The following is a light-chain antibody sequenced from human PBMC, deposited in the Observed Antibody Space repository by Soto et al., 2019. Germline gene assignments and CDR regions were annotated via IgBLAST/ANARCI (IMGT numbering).Light chain of an antibody. J-gene: IGLJ1*01. CDR1: SSDIGAYDY. CDR3: SSHGGSNNFYV. CDR2: EVN. V-gene: IGLV2-8*01. Sequence: QSALTQPASLSGSPGQSITISCTGTSSDIGAYDYVSWFQQHPGKAPKLMISEVNNRPSGVPDRFSASKSGNTASLTVSGLQAEDEADYYCSSHGGSNNFYVFGTGTKLTVL.